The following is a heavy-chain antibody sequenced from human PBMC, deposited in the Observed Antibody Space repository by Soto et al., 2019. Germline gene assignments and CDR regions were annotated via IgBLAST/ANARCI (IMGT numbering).Heavy chain of an antibody. V-gene: IGHV3-30*18. CDR3: AKRGGVVGGSEHPFFEY. J-gene: IGHJ4*02. Sequence: QVQLVESGGGVVQPGTSLRLSCAASGFIFSNYGMHWVRQAPGKGLEWVALISFDGKNRNYADSVKGRFTIYRDNPKNQLYLEMNSLTPEDTAFYYCAKRGGVVGGSEHPFFEYWGQGTLVTVSS. D-gene: IGHD2-15*01. CDR2: ISFDGKNR. CDR1: GFIFSNYG.